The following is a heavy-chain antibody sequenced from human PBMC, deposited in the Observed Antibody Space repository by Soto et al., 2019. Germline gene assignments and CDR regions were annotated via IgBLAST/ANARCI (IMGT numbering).Heavy chain of an antibody. J-gene: IGHJ4*02. V-gene: IGHV3-23*01. CDR3: ATYSSPFDY. CDR1: EFSFSSYA. D-gene: IGHD6-13*01. Sequence: EVQLMESGGGLVQPGGSLRLSCAASEFSFSSYALNWVRQAPGQGLEWVSAISATGTTTYYADSVKGRFTISRDNSKRTLFRQMDSLSPEDTAVYYCATYSSPFDYWGQGTLVTVSS. CDR2: ISATGTTT.